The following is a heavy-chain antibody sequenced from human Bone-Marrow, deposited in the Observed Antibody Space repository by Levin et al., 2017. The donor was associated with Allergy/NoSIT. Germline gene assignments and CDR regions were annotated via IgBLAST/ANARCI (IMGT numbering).Heavy chain of an antibody. J-gene: IGHJ3*02. CDR3: AKDLRVTTTGGAFDI. CDR1: GFTFSSYA. V-gene: IGHV3-23*01. CDR2: ISGSGGST. D-gene: IGHD4-17*01. Sequence: GESLKISCAASGFTFSSYAMSWVRQAPGKGLEWVSAISGSGGSTYYADSVKGRFTISRDNSKNTLYLQMNSLRAEDTAVYYCAKDLRVTTTGGAFDIWGQGTMVTVSS.